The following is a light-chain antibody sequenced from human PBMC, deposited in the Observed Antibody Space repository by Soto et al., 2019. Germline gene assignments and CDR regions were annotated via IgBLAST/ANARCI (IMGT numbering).Light chain of an antibody. J-gene: IGKJ5*01. V-gene: IGKV3-20*01. CDR3: QEYDGAPPIT. Sequence: EIVLTQSPDTLSLSPGERATLSCRASQSVRSERLAWYQQKRGQAPTLLIFDASSRASGTPERFSGSGSGTDVTLTISRLEPEDFAVYYCQEYDGAPPITFGLGTRLEIK. CDR1: QSVRSER. CDR2: DAS.